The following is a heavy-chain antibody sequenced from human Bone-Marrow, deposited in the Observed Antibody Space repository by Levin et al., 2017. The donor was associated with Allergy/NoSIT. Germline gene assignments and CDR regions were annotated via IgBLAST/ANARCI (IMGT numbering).Heavy chain of an antibody. CDR3: AKDHTPYNSGWYAGEYYFDY. CDR2: ISFDGSNK. V-gene: IGHV3-30*18. D-gene: IGHD6-19*01. Sequence: PGGSLRLSCAASGLTFRTFGMHWVRQAPGKGLEWVAFISFDGSNKYYADSVKGRFTISRDNSENTLYLQMNSLRGDDTAVYYCAKDHTPYNSGWYAGEYYFDYWGQGTLVTVSS. CDR1: GLTFRTFG. J-gene: IGHJ4*02.